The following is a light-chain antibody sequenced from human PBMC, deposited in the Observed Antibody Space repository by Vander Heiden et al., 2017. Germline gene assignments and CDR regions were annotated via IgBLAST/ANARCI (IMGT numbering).Light chain of an antibody. V-gene: IGLV7-43*01. CDR1: TAAVTRGSA. CDR3: LLYYGADWV. Sequence: QTVVTQEPSRTVSPGGTVTLTCSSSTAAVTRGSAPNSFQQKPAQAPMLRIYGVSNKHSWTPALFSGSLLGGTAALTLSDVQPEDESYYYCLLYYGADWVFGGGTKLTVL. CDR2: GVS. J-gene: IGLJ3*02.